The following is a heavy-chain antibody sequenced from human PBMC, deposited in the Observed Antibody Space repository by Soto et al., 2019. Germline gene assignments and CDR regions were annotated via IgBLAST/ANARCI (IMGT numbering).Heavy chain of an antibody. J-gene: IGHJ4*02. CDR2: IIPNLGIA. D-gene: IGHD3-9*01. V-gene: IGHV1-69*04. Sequence: SVKVSCKASGGTFSSYTISWVRQAPGQGLEWMGRIIPNLGIANYAQKLQGRVTITTDKSTSTAYMELRSLRSDDTAVYYCARDRAEVLRYFDWLLYFDYWGQGTLVTVSS. CDR3: ARDRAEVLRYFDWLLYFDY. CDR1: GGTFSSYT.